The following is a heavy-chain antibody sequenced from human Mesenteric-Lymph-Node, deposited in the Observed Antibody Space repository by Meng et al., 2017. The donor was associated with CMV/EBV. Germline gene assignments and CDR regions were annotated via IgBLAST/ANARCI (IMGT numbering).Heavy chain of an antibody. CDR2: IFYTVST. CDR3: ANDYGSGSYRFDY. J-gene: IGHJ4*02. Sequence: GGSVSKDDQRGGWVGKAPGRGREVLGYIFYTVSTYYNPSRKGRVTMAKDRSKNQFSMKLTAVTAADTAVYYCANDYGSGSYRFDYWGQGTLVTVSS. CDR1: GGSVSKDDQR. D-gene: IGHD3-10*01. V-gene: IGHV4-30-2*01.